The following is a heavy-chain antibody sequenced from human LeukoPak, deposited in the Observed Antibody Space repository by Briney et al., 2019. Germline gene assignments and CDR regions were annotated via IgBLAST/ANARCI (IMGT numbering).Heavy chain of an antibody. CDR1: GVSISNYH. CDR3: ARRDISSGWSFDY. V-gene: IGHV4-4*07. CDR2: IHTSGSP. Sequence: SETLSLTCTVSGVSISNYHWSWIRQPAGKGLEWIGQIHTSGSPSYNPPLKIRVTMSIDTPENQLSLTIRSVTAADTAVYYCARRDISSGWSFDYWGQGTLVTVSS. D-gene: IGHD6-19*01. J-gene: IGHJ4*02.